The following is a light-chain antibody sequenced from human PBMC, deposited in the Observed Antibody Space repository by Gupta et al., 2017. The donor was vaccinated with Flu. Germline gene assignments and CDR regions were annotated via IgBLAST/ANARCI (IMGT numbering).Light chain of an antibody. Sequence: QSVLTQPPSMSEAPRQRVTISCSGGASNIGNNAVNWYQQVPGKPPKLLIYYDDVLASGVSDRFSGSKSGASASLATSGLQSEDEGHYYCATWDDRLSSYIFGTGTEVTVL. CDR1: ASNIGNNA. J-gene: IGLJ1*01. V-gene: IGLV1-36*01. CDR2: YDD. CDR3: ATWDDRLSSYI.